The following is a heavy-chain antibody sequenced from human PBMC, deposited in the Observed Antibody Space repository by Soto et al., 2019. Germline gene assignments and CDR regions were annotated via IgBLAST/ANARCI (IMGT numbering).Heavy chain of an antibody. D-gene: IGHD3-3*01. J-gene: IGHJ4*02. CDR1: GFTFSGHG. V-gene: IGHV3-23*01. Sequence: HPGGSLRLSCAASGFTFSGHGMHWVRQAPGKGLEWVSAIWGGGGSTYYADSVKGRFAISRDNSKNTLYLQMNSLRAEDTAVYHCATGRYYDFWSEFDYWGQGTLVTVSS. CDR3: ATGRYYDFWSEFDY. CDR2: IWGGGGST.